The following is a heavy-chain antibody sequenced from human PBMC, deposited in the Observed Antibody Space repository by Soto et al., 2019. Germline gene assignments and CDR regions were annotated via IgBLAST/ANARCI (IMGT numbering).Heavy chain of an antibody. J-gene: IGHJ4*02. D-gene: IGHD2-2*01. CDR1: GGSISSYY. V-gene: IGHV4-59*08. CDR3: ARQGCLSGSTSCYA. Sequence: SETLSLTCTVSGGSISSYYWSWIRQPPGKGLEWIGYIYYSGSTNYNPSLKSRVTISVDTSKNQFSLKLSSVTAADTAVYYCARQGCLSGSTSCYAWGQGTLVTVSS. CDR2: IYYSGST.